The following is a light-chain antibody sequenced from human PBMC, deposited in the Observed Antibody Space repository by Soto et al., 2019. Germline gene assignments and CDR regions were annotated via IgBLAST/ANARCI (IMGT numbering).Light chain of an antibody. CDR2: GAS. J-gene: IGKJ4*01. CDR3: HQYFRSPLT. Sequence: DIVLTQSPDTLSLSPGERATLSCRASQSVSSNYLAWYQQKPGQAPRLLIYGASTRATGIPDRFSGSGSGTDFTLTISRLEPEDVAIYYCHQYFRSPLTFGGGTKVEVK. CDR1: QSVSSNY. V-gene: IGKV3-20*01.